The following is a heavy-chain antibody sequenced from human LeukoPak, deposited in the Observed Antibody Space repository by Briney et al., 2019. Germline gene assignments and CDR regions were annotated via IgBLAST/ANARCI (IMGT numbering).Heavy chain of an antibody. Sequence: EPGGSLRLSCAASGFTFSSYSMNWVRQAPGKGLEWVSSISSSSSYIHSADSVRGRFTISRDNAKNSLFLQMNSLRAEDTAVYYCARDEWGDAFDIWGQGTMVTVFS. CDR2: ISSSSSYI. V-gene: IGHV3-21*01. D-gene: IGHD1-26*01. J-gene: IGHJ3*02. CDR3: ARDEWGDAFDI. CDR1: GFTFSSYS.